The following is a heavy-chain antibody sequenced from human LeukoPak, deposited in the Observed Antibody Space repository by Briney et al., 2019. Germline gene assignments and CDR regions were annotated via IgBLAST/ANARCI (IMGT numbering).Heavy chain of an antibody. V-gene: IGHV3-23*01. J-gene: IGHJ5*02. Sequence: GGSLRLSCAASGFTFSSHAMNWVRQAPGKGLEWVSSIGGIGASTYNADSVKGRFTISRDNSKNTLYLQMNSLRAEDTALYYCAKAAYGDYVNWFDPWGQGILVIVSS. CDR3: AKAAYGDYVNWFDP. CDR2: IGGIGAST. D-gene: IGHD4-17*01. CDR1: GFTFSSHA.